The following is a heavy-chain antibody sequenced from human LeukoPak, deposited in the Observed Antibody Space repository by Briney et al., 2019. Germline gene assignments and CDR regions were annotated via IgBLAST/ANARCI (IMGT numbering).Heavy chain of an antibody. CDR1: GFTFSSSW. Sequence: GGSLRLSCAASGFTFSSSWMSWVRQAPGKGLEWVANIKQDGSEKYYVDSVKGRFTISRDNAKNSLYLQMNSLRAEDTAVYYCASASPYYYGIDVWAKGPRSPSP. V-gene: IGHV3-7*01. CDR2: IKQDGSEK. J-gene: IGHJ6*02. CDR3: ASASPYYYGIDV.